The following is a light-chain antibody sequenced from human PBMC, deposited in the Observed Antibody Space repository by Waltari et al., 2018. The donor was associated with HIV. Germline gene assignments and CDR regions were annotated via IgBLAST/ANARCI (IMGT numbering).Light chain of an antibody. CDR1: QTISSTY. CDR3: QQYIGSPRT. V-gene: IGKV3-20*01. J-gene: IGKJ1*01. CDR2: GAS. Sequence: DIALTQSPDTLSLSPGERATLSCRASQTISSTYLAWYQQKPGQAPRLLIYGASSRATGIPDRFSGSGSGTDFTLTISSLEPEDCAVYYCQQYIGSPRTFGQGTKVELK.